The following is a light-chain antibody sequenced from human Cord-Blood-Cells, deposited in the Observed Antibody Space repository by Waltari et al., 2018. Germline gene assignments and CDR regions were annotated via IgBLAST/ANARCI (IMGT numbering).Light chain of an antibody. V-gene: IGKV1-39*01. Sequence: DIQMTQSPSSLSASVGDRVTITCRASQSISSYLNWYQHKPRKAPHLLIYAASSLQSGVPSRFSGSGSVTDFTLTISSLQPEDFATYYCQQSYSTPYTFGQGTKLEIK. CDR2: AAS. J-gene: IGKJ2*01. CDR3: QQSYSTPYT. CDR1: QSISSY.